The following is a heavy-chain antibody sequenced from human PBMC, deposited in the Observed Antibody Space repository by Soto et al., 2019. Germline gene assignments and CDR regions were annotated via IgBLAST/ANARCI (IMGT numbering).Heavy chain of an antibody. CDR3: ARDNWNPPDY. Sequence: ASGKVSCKTSGYTFTSYGISWVRQAPGQRLERMGWISAYNGNTNYAQKLQGRETMTTDTSTSTAYMELRSPISDDTAVYYCARDNWNPPDYWGQGTLVTVSS. D-gene: IGHD1-20*01. CDR1: GYTFTSYG. V-gene: IGHV1-18*01. CDR2: ISAYNGNT. J-gene: IGHJ4*02.